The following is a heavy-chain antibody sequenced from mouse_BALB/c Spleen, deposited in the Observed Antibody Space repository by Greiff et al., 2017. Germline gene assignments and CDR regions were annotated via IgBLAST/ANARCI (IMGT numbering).Heavy chain of an antibody. CDR1: GYSITSGYY. Sequence: EVQLQESGPGLVKPSQSLSLTCSVTGYSITSGYYWNWIRQFPGNKLEWMGYISYDGSNNYNPSLKNRISITRDTSKNQFFLKLNSVTTEDTATYYCARDPYDGYSSMDYWGQGTSVTVSS. V-gene: IGHV3-6*02. CDR2: ISYDGSN. CDR3: ARDPYDGYSSMDY. J-gene: IGHJ4*01. D-gene: IGHD2-3*01.